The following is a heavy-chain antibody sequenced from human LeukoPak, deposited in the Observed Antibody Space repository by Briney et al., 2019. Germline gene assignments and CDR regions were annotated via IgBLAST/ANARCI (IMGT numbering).Heavy chain of an antibody. CDR1: GFTFDDYA. CDR3: ARGGYSSGWYPIYYFDY. CDR2: ISWNSGSM. D-gene: IGHD6-19*01. Sequence: GGSLRLSCAASGFTFDDYAMHWVRHTPGKGLEWVSGISWNSGSMGYADAVKGRFTISRDNAKKSLYLHMNSLRPEDTALYYCARGGYSSGWYPIYYFDYWGQGSLVTVSS. J-gene: IGHJ4*02. V-gene: IGHV3-9*01.